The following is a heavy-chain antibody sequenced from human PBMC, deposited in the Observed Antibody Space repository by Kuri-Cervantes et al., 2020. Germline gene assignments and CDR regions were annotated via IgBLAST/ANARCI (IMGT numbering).Heavy chain of an antibody. CDR2: ISSSSSTI. V-gene: IGHV3-48*02. J-gene: IGHJ4*02. Sequence: GGSLRLSCAASGFTFSDYWMTWVRQAPGKGLEWVSYISSSSSTIYYADSVKGRFTISRDNAKNSLYLQMNSLRDEDTAVYYCAREIYYDSSGYYGTFDYWGQGTLVTVSS. CDR3: AREIYYDSSGYYGTFDY. D-gene: IGHD3-22*01. CDR1: GFTFSDYW.